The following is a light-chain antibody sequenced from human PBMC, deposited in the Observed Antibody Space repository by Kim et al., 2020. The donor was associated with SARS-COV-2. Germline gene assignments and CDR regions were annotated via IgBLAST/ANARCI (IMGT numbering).Light chain of an antibody. CDR1: SSDVGGYNY. Sequence: PGQSITISCTGTSSDVGGYNYVSWYQQHPGKAHKLMIYDVSKRPSGVSNRFSGSKSGNTASLTISGLQAEDEADYYCSSYTSSSHVFGTGTKVTVL. J-gene: IGLJ1*01. CDR2: DVS. CDR3: SSYTSSSHV. V-gene: IGLV2-14*04.